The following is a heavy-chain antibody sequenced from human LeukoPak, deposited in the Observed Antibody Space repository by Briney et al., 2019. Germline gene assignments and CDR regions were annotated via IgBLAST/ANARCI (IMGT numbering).Heavy chain of an antibody. D-gene: IGHD3-10*01. CDR3: ARGNPYYGSGSYGAFDI. J-gene: IGHJ3*02. CDR2: INSDGSST. V-gene: IGHV3-74*01. CDR1: GFTFSSYW. Sequence: GGSLRLSCAASGFTFSSYWMHWVRQAPGKGLVWVSRINSDGSSTSYADSVKGRFTISRDNAKNTLYLQMNSLRAEDTAVYYCARGNPYYGSGSYGAFDIWGQGTMVTVSS.